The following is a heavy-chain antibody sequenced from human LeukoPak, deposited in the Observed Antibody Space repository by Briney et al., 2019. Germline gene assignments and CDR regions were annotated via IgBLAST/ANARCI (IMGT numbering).Heavy chain of an antibody. CDR1: GGSISSSSYY. V-gene: IGHV4-39*01. CDR2: IYYSGST. D-gene: IGHD2-2*02. J-gene: IGHJ4*02. CDR3: ARGRYCSSTSCYTDFDY. Sequence: NSSETLSLTCTVSGGSISSSSYYWGWIRQPPGKGLEWIGSIYYSGSTYYNPSLKSRVTISVDTSKNQFSLKLSSVTAADTAVYYCARGRYCSSTSCYTDFDYWGQGTLVTVSS.